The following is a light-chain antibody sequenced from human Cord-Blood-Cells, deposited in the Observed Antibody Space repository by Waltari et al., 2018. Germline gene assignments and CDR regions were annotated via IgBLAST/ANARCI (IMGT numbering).Light chain of an antibody. Sequence: EIVLTQSPCTLSLSAGERATLSCRASQSVSSSYLGCYQQTPGQAPRLLLYVASSRATCIPERFSGSGSGADFSLTSSRLEPEEFAVYWCQQYGSSPLTFGGGTKVEIK. CDR3: QQYGSSPLT. J-gene: IGKJ4*01. CDR2: VAS. V-gene: IGKV3-20*01. CDR1: QSVSSSY.